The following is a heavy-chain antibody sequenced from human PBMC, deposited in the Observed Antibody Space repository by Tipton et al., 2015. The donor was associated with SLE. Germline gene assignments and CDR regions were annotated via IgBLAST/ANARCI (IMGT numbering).Heavy chain of an antibody. J-gene: IGHJ4*02. CDR3: AKERIGYSSGWPHLDY. CDR1: GFTFSSYG. V-gene: IGHV3-33*06. CDR2: IWYDGSNK. Sequence: QVQLVQSGGGVVQPGRSLRLSCAASGFTFSSYGMHWVRQAPGKGLEWVAVIWYDGSNKYYADSVKGRFTISRDNSKNTLYLQMNSLRAEDTAVYYCAKERIGYSSGWPHLDYWGQGTLVTVSS. D-gene: IGHD6-19*01.